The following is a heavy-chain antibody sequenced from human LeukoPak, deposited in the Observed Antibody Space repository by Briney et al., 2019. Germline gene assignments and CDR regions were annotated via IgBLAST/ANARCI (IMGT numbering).Heavy chain of an antibody. CDR2: ISGSGGST. CDR1: GFTFSSYA. D-gene: IGHD3-3*01. Sequence: GGSLRLSCAASGFTFSSYAMSWVRQAPGKGLEWVSAISGSGGSTYYADSVKGRFTISRDNSKNTLYLQMNSLRAEDTAVYYCAKDPIRFTIFGVSRVYFDYWGQGTLVTVSS. CDR3: AKDPIRFTIFGVSRVYFDY. V-gene: IGHV3-23*01. J-gene: IGHJ4*02.